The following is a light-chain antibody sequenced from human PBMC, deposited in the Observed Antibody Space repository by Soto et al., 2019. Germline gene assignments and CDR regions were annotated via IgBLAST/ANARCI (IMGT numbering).Light chain of an antibody. CDR1: SSDVGGYNY. J-gene: IGLJ1*01. CDR2: DVS. CDR3: SSYTSSSTLLYV. V-gene: IGLV2-14*01. Sequence: QSALTQPASVSGSPGQSSTISCTGTSSDVGGYNYVSWYQQHPGKAPKLMISDVSNRPSGVSNRFSGSKSGNTASLTISGLQAEDEADYCCSSYTSSSTLLYVFGTGSKLTVL.